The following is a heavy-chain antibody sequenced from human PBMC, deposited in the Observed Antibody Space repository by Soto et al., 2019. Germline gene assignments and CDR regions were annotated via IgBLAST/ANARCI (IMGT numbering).Heavy chain of an antibody. D-gene: IGHD2-2*01. V-gene: IGHV1-2*02. CDR3: ARGYCSSTSCQNWFDP. CDR1: GYTFTGYY. Sequence: ASVKVSCKASGYTFTGYYMHWVRQAPGQGLEWMGWINPNSGGTNYAQKFQGRVTMTRDTSISTAYMELSRLRSDDTAVYYCARGYCSSTSCQNWFDPWGQGTLVTVS. CDR2: INPNSGGT. J-gene: IGHJ5*02.